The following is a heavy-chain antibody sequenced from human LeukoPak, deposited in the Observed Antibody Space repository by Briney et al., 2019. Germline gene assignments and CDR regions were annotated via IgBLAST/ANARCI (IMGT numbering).Heavy chain of an antibody. CDR1: GGSFSGYY. CDR3: ARHTLGAYYDSSGYFSTPSRFDY. CDR2: INHSGST. V-gene: IGHV4-34*01. D-gene: IGHD3-22*01. Sequence: SETLSLTCAVYGGSFSGYYWSWIRQPPGKGLEWIGEINHSGSTNYNPSLKSRVTISVDTSKNQFSLKLSSVTAADTAVYYCARHTLGAYYDSSGYFSTPSRFDYWGQGTLVTVSS. J-gene: IGHJ4*02.